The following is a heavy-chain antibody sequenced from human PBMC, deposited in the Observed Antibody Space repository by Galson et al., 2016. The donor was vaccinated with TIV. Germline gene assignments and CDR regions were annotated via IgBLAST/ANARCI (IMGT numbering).Heavy chain of an antibody. Sequence: SLRLSCAASGFTFSDYWMHWVRQAPGRGLEWVGRVKSKTDGGTTDFAAPVKGRFTISTDDSKNTLYLQMNSLKTEDTAVYYCTTHIYGVVSLAYWGQGTLVTVSA. CDR3: TTHIYGVVSLAY. CDR1: GFTFSDYW. D-gene: IGHD3-3*02. V-gene: IGHV3-15*01. CDR2: VKSKTDGGTT. J-gene: IGHJ4*02.